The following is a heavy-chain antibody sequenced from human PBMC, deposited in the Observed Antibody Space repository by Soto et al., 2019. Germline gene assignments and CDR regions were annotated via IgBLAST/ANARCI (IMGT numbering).Heavy chain of an antibody. Sequence: EVQLVESGGGLVQPGGSLRLSCEASGFTFSTYSMNWVRQAPGKGLEWVSYISESSSIIFYADSVRGRFTISRDNAKNSLYLQMTSLTDEDTAVYYCAREAVVAAASDGFDPWGQGTLVTVSS. CDR1: GFTFSTYS. CDR3: AREAVVAAASDGFDP. V-gene: IGHV3-48*02. CDR2: ISESSSII. D-gene: IGHD6-13*01. J-gene: IGHJ5*02.